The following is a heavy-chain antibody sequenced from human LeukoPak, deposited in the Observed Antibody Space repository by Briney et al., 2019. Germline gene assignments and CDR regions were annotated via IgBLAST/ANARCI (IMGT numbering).Heavy chain of an antibody. CDR1: GYTFIDYY. V-gene: IGHV1-2*02. CDR2: INPNNGGT. Sequence: ASVKVSCKASGYTFIDYYIHWVRQAPGQGLEWMGWINPNNGGTNSAQKFQGRVTMTRDTSISTAYMDLSRLRSDDTAVYYCAKILTYYYDSSGYYYVEDYWGQGTLVTVSS. D-gene: IGHD3-22*01. CDR3: AKILTYYYDSSGYYYVEDY. J-gene: IGHJ4*02.